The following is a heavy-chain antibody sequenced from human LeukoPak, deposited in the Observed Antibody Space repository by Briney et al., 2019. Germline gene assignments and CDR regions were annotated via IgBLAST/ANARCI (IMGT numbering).Heavy chain of an antibody. CDR1: GFIFSSYG. CDR2: ISGSGSST. J-gene: IGHJ6*03. Sequence: GGSLRLSCAASGFIFSSYGMHWVRQAPGKGLEWVSTISGSGSSTYYADSVKGRFTISRDHSKNTLFLQMNSLRAEDAAVYYCAKDLLSGSYYYRYSMDVWGQGTTVTVSS. V-gene: IGHV3-23*01. D-gene: IGHD3-16*02. CDR3: AKDLLSGSYYYRYSMDV.